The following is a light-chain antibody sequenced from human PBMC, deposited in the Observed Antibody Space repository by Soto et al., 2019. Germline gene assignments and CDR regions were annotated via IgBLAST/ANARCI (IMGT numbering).Light chain of an antibody. J-gene: IGLJ1*01. CDR1: SSNIGGNS. V-gene: IGLV1-51*01. CDR2: DDN. Sequence: QSVLTQPPSVSVAPGQKVTISCSGSSSNIGGNSVSWYQQLPGTAPKLLIYDDNKRPSGIPDRFSGSKSGTSATLGITGFQTGDEADYHCGSWDSSLSAYVFGTGTKVTVL. CDR3: GSWDSSLSAYV.